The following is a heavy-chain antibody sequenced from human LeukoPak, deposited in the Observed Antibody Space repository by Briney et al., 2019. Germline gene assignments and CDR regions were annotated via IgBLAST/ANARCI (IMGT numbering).Heavy chain of an antibody. D-gene: IGHD2-2*01. CDR3: ARDTGYCSSTSCWQGIAVAGFYYYYGMDV. CDR2: ISAYNGNT. Sequence: GASVKVSCKASGYTFTSYGISWVRQAPGQGLEWMGWISAYNGNTNYAQKLQGRVTMTTDTSTSTAYMELRSLRSDDTAVYYCARDTGYCSSTSCWQGIAVAGFYYYYGMDVWGQGTTVTVSS. J-gene: IGHJ6*02. CDR1: GYTFTSYG. V-gene: IGHV1-18*01.